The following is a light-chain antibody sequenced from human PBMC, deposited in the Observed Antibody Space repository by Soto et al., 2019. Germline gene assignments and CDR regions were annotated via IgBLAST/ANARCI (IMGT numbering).Light chain of an antibody. V-gene: IGKV1-5*03. Sequence: IHMTHSPSTLSASLGYRFTITSASSQSISRWMARYQQKPGKATKLLIYKASSLESVVPSMFSSSGSGTEFILTISSLQPDDFATYYCQQYNSYWTFGRGTKVDIK. CDR2: KAS. J-gene: IGKJ1*01. CDR3: QQYNSYWT. CDR1: QSISRW.